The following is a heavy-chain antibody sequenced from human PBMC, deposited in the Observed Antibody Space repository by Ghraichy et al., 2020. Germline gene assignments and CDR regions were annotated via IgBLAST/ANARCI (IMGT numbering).Heavy chain of an antibody. V-gene: IGHV7-4-1*02. Sequence: ASVKVSCKASGYTFTSYAMNWVRQAPGQGLEWMGWINTNTGNPTYAQGFTGRFVFSLDTSVSTAYLQISSLKAEDTAVYYCARESGWPKLLESYYFYYYMDVWGKGTTVTVSS. J-gene: IGHJ6*03. D-gene: IGHD3-3*02. CDR1: GYTFTSYA. CDR2: INTNTGNP. CDR3: ARESGWPKLLESYYFYYYMDV.